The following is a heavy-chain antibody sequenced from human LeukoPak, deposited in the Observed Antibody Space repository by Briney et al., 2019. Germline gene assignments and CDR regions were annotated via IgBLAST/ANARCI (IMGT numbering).Heavy chain of an antibody. Sequence: GRSLRLSCAASGFTFSSYGMHWVRQAPGKGLEWVAVIWYDGSNKYYADSVKGRFTISRDNSKNTLYLQMNSLRAEDTAVYYCAKDRGSYYPDGAFDIWGQGTMVTVSS. CDR3: AKDRGSYYPDGAFDI. V-gene: IGHV3-33*06. J-gene: IGHJ3*02. CDR2: IWYDGSNK. CDR1: GFTFSSYG. D-gene: IGHD1-26*01.